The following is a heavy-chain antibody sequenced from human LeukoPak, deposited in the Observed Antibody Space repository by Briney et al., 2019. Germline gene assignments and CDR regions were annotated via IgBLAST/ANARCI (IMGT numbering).Heavy chain of an antibody. J-gene: IGHJ4*02. V-gene: IGHV4-4*07. Sequence: SETLSLTCTVSGGSINNYFWSWIRQPAGKGLEWIGRIYTSGSANYNPSLKSRVTVSVDTSKNQFSLKLNSVTAADTAVYYCARGVSGSYHYFDYWGQGTLVSVSS. D-gene: IGHD1-26*01. CDR1: GGSINNYF. CDR2: IYTSGSA. CDR3: ARGVSGSYHYFDY.